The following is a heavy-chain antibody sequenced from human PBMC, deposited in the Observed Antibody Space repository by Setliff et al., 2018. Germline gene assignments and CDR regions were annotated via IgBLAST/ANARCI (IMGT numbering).Heavy chain of an antibody. J-gene: IGHJ4*02. D-gene: IGHD3-3*01. CDR1: GGSISSSNW. CDR2: INHSGST. CDR3: ARTYNFWSGYFDY. Sequence: PSETLSLTCAVSGGSISSSNWWSWVRQPPGKGLEWIGEINHSGSTNNNPSLKSRVTISVDTSKNQFSLKLSSVTAADTAVYYCARTYNFWSGYFDYWGQGTLVTVSS. V-gene: IGHV4-4*02.